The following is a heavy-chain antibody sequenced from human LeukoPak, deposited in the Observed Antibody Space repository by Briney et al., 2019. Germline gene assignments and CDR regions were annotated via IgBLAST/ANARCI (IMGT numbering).Heavy chain of an antibody. V-gene: IGHV1-2*02. CDR1: GYTFTGYY. CDR2: INPNSGGT. D-gene: IGHD6-13*01. CDR3: ARRPGRIAAAGPNYYYYYMDV. Sequence: ASVTVSCKASGYTFTGYYMHWVRQAPGQGLEWMGWINPNSGGTNYAQKFQGRVTMTRDTSISTAYMELSRLRSDDTAVYYCARRPGRIAAAGPNYYYYYMDVWGKETTVTVSS. J-gene: IGHJ6*03.